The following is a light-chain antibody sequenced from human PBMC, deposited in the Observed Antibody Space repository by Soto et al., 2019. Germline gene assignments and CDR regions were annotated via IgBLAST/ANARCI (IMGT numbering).Light chain of an antibody. J-gene: IGKJ5*01. V-gene: IGKV3D-20*02. Sequence: EIVLTQSPGTLSLSPGERATLSCRASQSVSSSYLAWYQQKPGQAPRLLIHGASSRATGIPDRLSGSGSGTDFTRTSSSLEPEDFAVYYGQQRSNWPPGITFGQGTRLEIK. CDR2: GAS. CDR1: QSVSSSY. CDR3: QQRSNWPPGIT.